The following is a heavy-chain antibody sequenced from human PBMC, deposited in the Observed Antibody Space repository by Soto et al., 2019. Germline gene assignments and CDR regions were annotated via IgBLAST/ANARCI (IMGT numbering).Heavy chain of an antibody. CDR3: ASDREYYYDSSGEDYFDY. CDR1: GYTITSYC. CDR2: ISAYNGNT. J-gene: IGHJ4*02. Sequence: ASVKVSCKASGYTITSYCISWVRQAPAQGREWMGWISAYNGNTNYAQKLQGRVTMTTDTSTSTAYMELRSLRSDATAVYYCASDREYYYDSSGEDYFDYWGQGTLVTVSA. V-gene: IGHV1-18*01. D-gene: IGHD3-22*01.